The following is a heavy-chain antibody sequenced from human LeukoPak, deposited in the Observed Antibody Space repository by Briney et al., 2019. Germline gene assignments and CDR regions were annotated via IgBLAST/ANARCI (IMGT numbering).Heavy chain of an antibody. V-gene: IGHV3-23*01. Sequence: GGSLRLSCAASGLTFTNYPMSWVRQAPGKGLEWVSGISNSGDTTYYADSVKGRSTISRDNSQNTLYLQMNSLRADDTALYYCPNTARDDAFDIWGQGTMVTVSS. CDR1: GLTFTNYP. CDR3: PNTARDDAFDI. CDR2: ISNSGDTT. J-gene: IGHJ3*02.